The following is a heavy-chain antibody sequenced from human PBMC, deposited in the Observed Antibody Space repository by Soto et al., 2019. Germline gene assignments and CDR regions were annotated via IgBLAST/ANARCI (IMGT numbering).Heavy chain of an antibody. CDR2: ISGSGGST. CDR1: GFTFSSYA. D-gene: IGHD3-10*01. J-gene: IGHJ6*03. CDR3: AKDCAPLYYYGSGSYYYYYYMDV. V-gene: IGHV3-23*01. Sequence: GGSLRLSCAASGFTFSSYAMSWVRQAPGKGLEWVSAISGSGGSTYYADSVKGRFTISRDNSKNTLYLQMNSLRAEDTAVHYCAKDCAPLYYYGSGSYYYYYYMDVWGKGTTVTVSS.